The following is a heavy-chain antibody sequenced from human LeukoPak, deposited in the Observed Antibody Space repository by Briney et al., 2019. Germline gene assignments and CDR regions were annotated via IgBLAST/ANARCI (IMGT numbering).Heavy chain of an antibody. Sequence: GASVKVSCQASGYTFTSYGISWVRQAPGQGLEWMGWISAYNGNTNYAQKLQGRVTMTTDTSTSTAYMELRSLRSDDTAVYYCARDRCSSTSCYVNDAFDIWGQGTMVTVSS. D-gene: IGHD2-2*01. V-gene: IGHV1-18*01. CDR2: ISAYNGNT. CDR1: GYTFTSYG. CDR3: ARDRCSSTSCYVNDAFDI. J-gene: IGHJ3*02.